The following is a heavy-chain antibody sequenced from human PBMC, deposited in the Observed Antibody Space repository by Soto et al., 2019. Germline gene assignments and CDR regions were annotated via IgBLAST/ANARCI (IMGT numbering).Heavy chain of an antibody. D-gene: IGHD2-21*02. Sequence: SETLSLTCTVSGDSITRGTYYWGWIRQSPGKGLEWIGSIYYSGSTYYNPSLKSRVTISVDTSKNQFSLKLSSVAAADTAVYYCVKDHCGGDCYSNPYFDYWGQGTLVTVSS. CDR2: IYYSGST. CDR3: VKDHCGGDCYSNPYFDY. CDR1: GDSITRGTYY. V-gene: IGHV4-39*01. J-gene: IGHJ4*02.